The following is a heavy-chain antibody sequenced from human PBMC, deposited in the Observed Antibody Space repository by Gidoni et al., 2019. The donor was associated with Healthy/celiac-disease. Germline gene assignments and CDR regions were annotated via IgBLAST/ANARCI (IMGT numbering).Heavy chain of an antibody. D-gene: IGHD2-2*01. J-gene: IGHJ5*02. CDR2: IYYSGST. V-gene: IGHV4-31*03. Sequence: QVQLQESGPGLVQPSQTLSLTCPVSGGSISSGGYYWSWIRQHPGKSLEWIGYIYYSGSTYYNPSLKSRVTISVDTSKNQFSLKLSAVTAADTAVYYCASLRAVEPGVDRWGQGTLVTVSS. CDR3: ASLRAVEPGVDR. CDR1: GGSISSGGYY.